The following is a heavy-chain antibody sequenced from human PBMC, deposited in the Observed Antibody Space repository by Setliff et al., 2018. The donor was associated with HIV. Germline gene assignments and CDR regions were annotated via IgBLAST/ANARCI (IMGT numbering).Heavy chain of an antibody. D-gene: IGHD3-10*01. CDR2: IYYSGST. CDR1: GGSISSSSYY. CDR3: ARNNRGPLWWYPDL. J-gene: IGHJ2*01. Sequence: PSETLSLTCTVSGGSISSSSYYWGWIRQPPGKGLEWIGSIYYSGSTYYNPSLKSRVTISVDTSKNQFSLKLSSVTAADTAVYYCARNNRGPLWWYPDLWGRGTLVTVSS. V-gene: IGHV4-39*01.